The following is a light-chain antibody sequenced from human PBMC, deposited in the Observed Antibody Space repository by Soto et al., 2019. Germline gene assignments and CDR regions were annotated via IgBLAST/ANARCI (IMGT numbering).Light chain of an antibody. CDR1: QSLLHITGETF. J-gene: IGKJ5*01. CDR2: EVS. V-gene: IGKV2D-29*02. CDR3: MQSTQLPPT. Sequence: DIVMTQTPLSLSVTPGQPASISCKSSQSLLHITGETFLFWYLQKPGQSPQLLIYEVSTRVSGVPARFSGSGSGTDFTLEISRVETDDVGIYCCMQSTQLPPTCGQGTRLEIK.